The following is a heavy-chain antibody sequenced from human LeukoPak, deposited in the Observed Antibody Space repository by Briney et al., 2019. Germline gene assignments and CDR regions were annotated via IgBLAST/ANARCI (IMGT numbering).Heavy chain of an antibody. D-gene: IGHD2-21*01. J-gene: IGHJ5*02. V-gene: IGHV4-34*01. CDR1: GGSFSGYY. CDR2: INHSGST. CDR3: ARVHIAVVSPIGNWFDP. Sequence: SETLSLTCAVYGGSFSGYYWSWIRQPPGKGLEWIGEINHSGSTNFNPSLKSRVTISVDTSKNQFSLKLSSVTAADTAVYYCARVHIAVVSPIGNWFDPWGQGTLVTVSS.